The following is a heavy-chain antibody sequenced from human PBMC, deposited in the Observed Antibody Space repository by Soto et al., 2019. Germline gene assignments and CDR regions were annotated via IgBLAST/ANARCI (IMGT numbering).Heavy chain of an antibody. CDR1: GGCINSYY. Sequence: SESRSLTCTVSGGCINSYYWSWIRQPPGKGLEWIGYIYYSGSTNYNPSLKSRVTISVDTSKNQFSLKLSSVTAADTAVYYCARASSSNWDYYYYGMEVWGQGTTVTVSS. D-gene: IGHD4-4*01. J-gene: IGHJ6*02. CDR3: ARASSSNWDYYYYGMEV. CDR2: IYYSGST. V-gene: IGHV4-59*01.